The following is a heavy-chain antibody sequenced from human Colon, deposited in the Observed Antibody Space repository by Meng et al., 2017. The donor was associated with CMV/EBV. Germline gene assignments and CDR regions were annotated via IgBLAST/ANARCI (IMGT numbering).Heavy chain of an antibody. D-gene: IGHD3-3*01. CDR3: ARDMVEYYDFWSGSYRPFSGLDY. J-gene: IGHJ4*02. CDR1: GFTFSTYD. CDR2: IGTAGDI. V-gene: IGHV3-13*01. Sequence: GESLKISCAASGFTFSTYDMHWVRQTSGKGLEWVSGIGTAGDIYYAGSVKGRFTISRDDAKNSSYLQMNSLRAGDTAVYYCARDMVEYYDFWSGSYRPFSGLDYWGQGTLVTVSS.